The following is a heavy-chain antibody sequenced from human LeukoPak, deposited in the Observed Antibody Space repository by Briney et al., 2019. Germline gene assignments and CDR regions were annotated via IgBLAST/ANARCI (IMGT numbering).Heavy chain of an antibody. CDR2: ISGSGGST. D-gene: IGHD1-26*01. CDR3: AKDTNSGSYYIY. J-gene: IGHJ4*02. V-gene: IGHV3-23*01. CDR1: GFTFSSYA. Sequence: GGSLRLSCAASGFTFSSYAMSWVRQAPGKGLEWVSAISGSGGSTYYADSVEGRFTISRDNSKNTLYLQMNSLRAEDTAVYYCAKDTNSGSYYIYWGQGTLVTVSS.